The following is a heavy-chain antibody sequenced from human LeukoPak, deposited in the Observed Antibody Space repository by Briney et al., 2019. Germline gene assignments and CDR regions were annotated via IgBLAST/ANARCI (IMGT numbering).Heavy chain of an antibody. CDR1: GYTFINYY. J-gene: IGHJ3*01. CDR2: INPSGGSP. V-gene: IGHV1-46*01. CDR3: ARDVAAAGSAFDF. Sequence: ASVKVSCKSFGYTFINYYIHWVRQAPGQGLEWMGIINPSGGSPTYARKFQGRVTMTSDMSTSTVYMELSSLGSEDTAVYYCARDVAAAGSAFDFWGQGTMVTVSS. D-gene: IGHD6-13*01.